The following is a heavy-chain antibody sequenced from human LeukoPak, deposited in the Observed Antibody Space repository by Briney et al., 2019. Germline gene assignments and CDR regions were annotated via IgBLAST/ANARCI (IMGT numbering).Heavy chain of an antibody. V-gene: IGHV1-8*01. CDR3: ARDTSGRLLDY. Sequence: ASVKVSCKASGYTFTSYDINWVRQAAGQGPEWMGWMNPNSGNTAYAQKFQGRVTMTRDTSISTAYMELSSLRSEDTAVYYCARDTSGRLLDYWGQGTLVTVSS. J-gene: IGHJ4*02. CDR2: MNPNSGNT. CDR1: GYTFTSYD. D-gene: IGHD6-19*01.